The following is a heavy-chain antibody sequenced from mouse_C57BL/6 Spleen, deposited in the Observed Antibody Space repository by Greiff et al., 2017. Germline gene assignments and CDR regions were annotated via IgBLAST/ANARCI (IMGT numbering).Heavy chain of an antibody. V-gene: IGHV2-2*01. Sequence: QVQLKESGPGLVQPSQSLSITCTVSGFSLTSYGVHWVRQSPGKGLEWLGVIWSGGSTDYNAAFISRLSISKDNSKSQVFFKRNSLQADDTATDYCAGTRDAMDYWGQGTSVTVSS. CDR1: GFSLTSYG. CDR3: AGTRDAMDY. J-gene: IGHJ4*01. CDR2: IWSGGST. D-gene: IGHD4-1*01.